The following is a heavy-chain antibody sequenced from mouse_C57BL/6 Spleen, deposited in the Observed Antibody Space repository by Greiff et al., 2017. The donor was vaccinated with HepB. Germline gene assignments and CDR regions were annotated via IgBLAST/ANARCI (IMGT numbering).Heavy chain of an antibody. CDR3: ASEGDRGLAMDY. CDR2: IWSGGST. Sequence: QVQLKESGPGLVQPSPSLSITCTVSGFSLTSYGVHWVRQSPGKGLEWLGVIWSGGSTDYNADFISRLSISKDNSKSQVFFKMNSLQADDTAIYYCASEGDRGLAMDYWGQGTSVTVSS. J-gene: IGHJ4*01. CDR1: GFSLTSYG. D-gene: IGHD2-14*01. V-gene: IGHV2-2*01.